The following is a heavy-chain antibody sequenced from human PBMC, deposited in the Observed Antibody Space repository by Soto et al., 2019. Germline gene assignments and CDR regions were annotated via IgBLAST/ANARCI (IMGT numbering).Heavy chain of an antibody. D-gene: IGHD6-19*01. CDR3: ARVIAVAGPSDYWFDP. CDR2: ISAYNGNT. Sequence: VASVKVSCKASGYTFTSYGISWVRQAPGQGLEWMGWISAYNGNTNYAQKLQGRVTMTTDTSTSTAYMELRSLRSDDTAVYYCARVIAVAGPSDYWFDPWGQGTLVTVSS. V-gene: IGHV1-18*01. J-gene: IGHJ5*02. CDR1: GYTFTSYG.